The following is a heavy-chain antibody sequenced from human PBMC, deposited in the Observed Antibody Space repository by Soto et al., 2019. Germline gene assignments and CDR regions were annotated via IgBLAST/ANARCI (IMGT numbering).Heavy chain of an antibody. CDR2: IIPIFGTA. D-gene: IGHD3-16*02. V-gene: IGHV1-69*01. Sequence: QVQLVQSGAEVKKPGSSVKVSCKASGGTFSSYAISWVRQAPGQGLEWMGGIIPIFGTANYAQKFQGRVTITADESKSTAYMELSSLRSEDTAVYYCATGPRYDYVWGSYRPDGGDDAFDIWGQGTMVTVSS. CDR3: ATGPRYDYVWGSYRPDGGDDAFDI. CDR1: GGTFSSYA. J-gene: IGHJ3*02.